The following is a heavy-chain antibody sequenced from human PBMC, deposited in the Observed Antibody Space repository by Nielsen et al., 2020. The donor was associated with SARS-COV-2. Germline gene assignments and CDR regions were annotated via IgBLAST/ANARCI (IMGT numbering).Heavy chain of an antibody. Sequence: GGSLRLSCAASGFTFDDYAMHWVRQVPGKGLEWVPFISYDGSVKYYADSVKGRFTISTDLSNNTLYLQMNSLRVEDTAIYYCTKGAQLGDYWGQGTLVTVSS. D-gene: IGHD6-13*01. CDR1: GFTFDDYA. CDR3: TKGAQLGDY. CDR2: ISYDGSVK. J-gene: IGHJ4*02. V-gene: IGHV3-30*04.